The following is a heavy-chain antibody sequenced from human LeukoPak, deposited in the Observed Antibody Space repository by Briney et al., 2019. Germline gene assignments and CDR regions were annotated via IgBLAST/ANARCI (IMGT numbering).Heavy chain of an antibody. J-gene: IGHJ5*02. D-gene: IGHD3-22*01. V-gene: IGHV4-34*01. CDR1: GGSFSGYY. CDR2: INHSGST. Sequence: SETLSLTCAVYGGSFSGYYWSWIRQPPGKGLEWIGEINHSGSTNYNPSLKSRVTISVDTSKNQFSLKLSSVTAADTAVYYCARDLEYYDSSGYIAYNWFDPWGQGTLVTVSS. CDR3: ARDLEYYDSSGYIAYNWFDP.